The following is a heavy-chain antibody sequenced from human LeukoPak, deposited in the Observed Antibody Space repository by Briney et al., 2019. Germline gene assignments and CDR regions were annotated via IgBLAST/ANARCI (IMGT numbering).Heavy chain of an antibody. CDR3: AKDEPATEDYYGMDV. V-gene: IGHV3-23*01. D-gene: IGHD1-14*01. CDR1: GFTFSSYA. Sequence: GGSLRLSCAASGFTFSSYAMSWVRQAPGKGLEWVSAISGSGVSTYSADPVKGRFTISRDNSKNTLYLQMNSLRAEDTALYYCAKDEPATEDYYGMDVWGQGTTVTVSS. J-gene: IGHJ6*02. CDR2: ISGSGVST.